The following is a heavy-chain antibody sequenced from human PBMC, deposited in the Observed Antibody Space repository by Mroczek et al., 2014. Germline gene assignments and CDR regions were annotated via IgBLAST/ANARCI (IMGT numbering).Heavy chain of an antibody. V-gene: IGHV4-4*07. D-gene: IGHD3-9*01. Sequence: VQLQQWGPGLVKPSETLSLTCTVSGGSISSYYWSWTRQPAGKGLEWIGRIYTSGSTNYNPSLKSRVTMSVDTSKNQFSLKLSSVTAADTAVYYCARVDMSGRGPALDYWGQGTLVTVSS. CDR2: IYTSGST. CDR1: GGSISSYY. J-gene: IGHJ4*02. CDR3: ARVDMSGRGPALDY.